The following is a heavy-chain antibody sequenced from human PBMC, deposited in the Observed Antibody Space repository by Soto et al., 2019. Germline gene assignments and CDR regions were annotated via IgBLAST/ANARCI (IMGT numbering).Heavy chain of an antibody. D-gene: IGHD6-13*01. CDR1: GGSISSGSYY. V-gene: IGHV4-31*03. J-gene: IGHJ3*02. Sequence: QVQLQESGPGLVKPSQTLSLTCTVSGGSISSGSYYWSWIRQRPGKGLECIGYIYSSGNTYYSPSLKSRVTISVDTSKNQFSLRLSSVTAAYTAVYYCARDGGERIAAAANAFDIWGQGAMVTVSS. CDR3: ARDGGERIAAAANAFDI. CDR2: IYSSGNT.